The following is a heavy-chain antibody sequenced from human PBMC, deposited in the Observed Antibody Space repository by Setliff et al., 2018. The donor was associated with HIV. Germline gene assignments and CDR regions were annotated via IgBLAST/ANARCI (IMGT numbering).Heavy chain of an antibody. J-gene: IGHJ4*02. D-gene: IGHD1-26*01. Sequence: SETLSLTCTVSGGSISSDYWSWIQQPPGKGLEWIGYGYHSGSTNYNPSPKSRVTIPVDKSKNQFSMTLRSVTAADTAVYYCARLRSELGVFDYWVQGTLVTVSS. CDR2: GYHSGST. CDR3: ARLRSELGVFDY. V-gene: IGHV4-59*08. CDR1: GGSISSDY.